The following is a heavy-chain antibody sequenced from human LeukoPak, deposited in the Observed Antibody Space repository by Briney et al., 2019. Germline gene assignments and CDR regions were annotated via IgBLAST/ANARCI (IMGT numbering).Heavy chain of an antibody. D-gene: IGHD3-10*01. CDR1: GGSISSGGYS. V-gene: IGHV4-30-2*01. J-gene: IGHJ3*02. CDR3: ARATMANRPDAFDI. Sequence: PSETLSLTCDVSGGSISSGGYSWSWIRQPPGKGLEWIGYIYHSGSTYYNPSLKSRVTISVDRSKNQFSLKLSSVTAADTAVYYCARATMANRPDAFDIWGQGTMVTVSS. CDR2: IYHSGST.